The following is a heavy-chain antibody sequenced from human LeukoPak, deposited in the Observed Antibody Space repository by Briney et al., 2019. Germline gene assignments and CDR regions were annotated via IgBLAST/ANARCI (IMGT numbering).Heavy chain of an antibody. Sequence: ASVKVSCKASGYTFTSYGISWVRQAPGQGLEWMGWISAYNGNTNYAQKLQGRVTMTQATSTSTAYMELRSLRSDDTAVYYCARGPLPWYDFWSGYYTNWFDPWGQGTLVTVSS. CDR1: GYTFTSYG. CDR2: ISAYNGNT. CDR3: ARGPLPWYDFWSGYYTNWFDP. V-gene: IGHV1-18*01. D-gene: IGHD3-3*01. J-gene: IGHJ5*02.